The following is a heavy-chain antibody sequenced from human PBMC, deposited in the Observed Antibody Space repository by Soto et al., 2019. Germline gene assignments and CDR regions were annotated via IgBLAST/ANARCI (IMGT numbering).Heavy chain of an antibody. D-gene: IGHD3-22*01. V-gene: IGHV1-18*04. CDR3: ARDTYYYDSSGYVPFDY. CDR2: ISAYNGNT. J-gene: IGHJ4*02. CDR1: GYTFTSYG. Sequence: QVQLVQSGAEVKKPGASVKVSCMASGYTFTSYGISWVRQAPGQGLEWMGWISAYNGNTNYAQKLQGRVTMTTDTSTSTAYMELRSLRSDDTAVYYCARDTYYYDSSGYVPFDYWGQGTLVTVSS.